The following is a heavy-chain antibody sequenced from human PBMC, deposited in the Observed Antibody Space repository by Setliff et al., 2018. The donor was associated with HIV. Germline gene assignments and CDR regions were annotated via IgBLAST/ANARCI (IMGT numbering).Heavy chain of an antibody. J-gene: IGHJ4*02. CDR2: IGYDGRDK. Sequence: LRLSCAASGFTFSHFAMHWVRQAPGKGLEWVALIGYDGRDKYYTDSLKGRFTISRDNARNSLFLQMSSLTDEDTALYYCVKERWGPPVQFWGQGTQVTVSS. D-gene: IGHD4-4*01. CDR1: GFTFSHFA. V-gene: IGHV3-33*06. CDR3: VKERWGPPVQF.